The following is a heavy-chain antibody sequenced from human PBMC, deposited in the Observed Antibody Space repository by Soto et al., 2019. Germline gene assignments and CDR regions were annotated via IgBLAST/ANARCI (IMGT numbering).Heavy chain of an antibody. CDR2: IIPIFGTT. CDR3: ARDRAEPFFDY. Sequence: ASVKVSCKASGGTFSSYAISWVRQAPGQGLEWMGGIIPIFGTTNYAQKFQGRVTITADESTSTAYMELSSLRSEDTAVYYCARDRAEPFFDYWGQGTLVTVSS. V-gene: IGHV1-69*13. J-gene: IGHJ4*02. CDR1: GGTFSSYA.